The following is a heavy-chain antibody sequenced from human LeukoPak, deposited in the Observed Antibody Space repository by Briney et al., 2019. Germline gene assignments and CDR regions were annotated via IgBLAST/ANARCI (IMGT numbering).Heavy chain of an antibody. D-gene: IGHD6-19*01. CDR1: GYTFTSYD. Sequence: ASVKVSCKASGYTFTSYDTNWVRQATGQGLEWMGWMNPNSGNTGYAQKFQGRVTMTRNTSISTAYMELSSLRSEDTAVYYCARGLLQWLVREYYYYYMDVWGKGTTVTVSS. CDR3: ARGLLQWLVREYYYYYMDV. V-gene: IGHV1-8*01. J-gene: IGHJ6*03. CDR2: MNPNSGNT.